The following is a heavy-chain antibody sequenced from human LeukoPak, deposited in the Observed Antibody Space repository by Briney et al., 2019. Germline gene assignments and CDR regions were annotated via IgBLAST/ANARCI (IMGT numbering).Heavy chain of an antibody. D-gene: IGHD1-14*01. CDR3: ARNLHTGYWYFDL. V-gene: IGHV1-2*02. J-gene: IGHJ2*01. CDR2: INPNTGGT. CDR1: GYIFADYY. Sequence: GASVKVSCKASGYIFADYYIHWVRQAPGQGLEWMGLINPNTGGTNYAQKFQGRVTMTRDTSITTAYMELSRLRSDDTAVYYCARNLHTGYWYFDLWGRGTLVTVSS.